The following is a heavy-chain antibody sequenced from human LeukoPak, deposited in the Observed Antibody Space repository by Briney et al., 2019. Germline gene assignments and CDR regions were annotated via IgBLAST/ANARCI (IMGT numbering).Heavy chain of an antibody. CDR3: ARVASHGFFFDY. Sequence: SDTLSLTCAVYGGSFSGYYWSWIRQPPGKGLEWIGEINHSGSTNYNPSLKSRVTISVDTSKNQFSLKLSSVTAADTAVYYCARVASHGFFFDYWGQGTLVTVSS. CDR2: INHSGST. CDR1: GGSFSGYY. J-gene: IGHJ4*02. D-gene: IGHD5-12*01. V-gene: IGHV4-34*01.